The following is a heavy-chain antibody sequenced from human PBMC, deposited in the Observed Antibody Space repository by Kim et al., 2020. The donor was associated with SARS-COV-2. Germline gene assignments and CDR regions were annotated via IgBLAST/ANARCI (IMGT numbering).Heavy chain of an antibody. J-gene: IGHJ4*02. CDR3: AREYIAALGPQTAARFDS. D-gene: IGHD6-13*01. V-gene: IGHV4-61*02. CDR1: SGSISSGGFG. Sequence: SETLSLTCAVSSGSISSGGFGWSWIRQSAGKGLEWFGRVFSRGWTDYNPSPKSRVTVSVDTSKNQFSLKLRSVTAADTAVYFCAREYIAALGPQTAARFDSWGQGTPVTVSS. CDR2: VFSRGWT.